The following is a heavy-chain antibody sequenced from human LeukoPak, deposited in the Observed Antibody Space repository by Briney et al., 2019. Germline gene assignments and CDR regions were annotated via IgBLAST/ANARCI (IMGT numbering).Heavy chain of an antibody. J-gene: IGHJ4*02. CDR3: AAMTYNSGWHWNFDY. V-gene: IGHV4-39*01. Sequence: SETLSLTCNFSGASISRSTLFWGWIRQPPGKGLEWIGSIFYIGSTYYNPSLRSRVIVSLDTSKNQFSLKLSSVTATDTAVYYCAAMTYNSGWHWNFDYWGRGTLVTVSS. CDR2: IFYIGST. CDR1: GASISRSTLF. D-gene: IGHD6-19*01.